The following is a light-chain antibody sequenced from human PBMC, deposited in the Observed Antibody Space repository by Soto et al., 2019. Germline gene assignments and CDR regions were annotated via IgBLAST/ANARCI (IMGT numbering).Light chain of an antibody. J-gene: IGKJ1*01. V-gene: IGKV1-5*03. CDR3: QQYNTYWT. Sequence: DIQMTQSPSTLSASVGDRVTITCRASQSISTWLAWYQQEPGKAPKLLIYKASSLQSGVPSRFSGSASGTEFTLTISSLQPDDFATYYCQQYNTYWTFGQGTKVEVK. CDR2: KAS. CDR1: QSISTW.